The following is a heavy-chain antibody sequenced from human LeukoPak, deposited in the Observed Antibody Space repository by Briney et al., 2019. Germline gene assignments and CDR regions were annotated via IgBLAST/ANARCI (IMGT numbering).Heavy chain of an antibody. V-gene: IGHV3-53*01. D-gene: IGHD3-3*01. CDR1: GFTVTSNF. J-gene: IGHJ6*03. Sequence: GGSLRLSCAVSGFTVTSNFMSWVRQAPGKGLEWVSVIYSGGSTYYADSVKGRFTISRDNSKNTLYLQMNSLRAEDTAVYYCARDRGYDFWSGYFYYYYYYYMDVWGKGTTVTVSS. CDR3: ARDRGYDFWSGYFYYYYYYYMDV. CDR2: IYSGGST.